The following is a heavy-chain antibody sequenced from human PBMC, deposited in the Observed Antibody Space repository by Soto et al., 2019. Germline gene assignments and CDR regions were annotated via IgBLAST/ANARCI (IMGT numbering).Heavy chain of an antibody. J-gene: IGHJ6*03. CDR2: IVVGSGNT. CDR1: GFTFTSSA. V-gene: IGHV1-58*02. D-gene: IGHD6-6*01. Sequence: ASVKVSCKASGFTFTSSAMQWVRQARGQRLEWIGWIVVGSGNTNYAQKFQERVTITRDMSTSTAYMELSSLRSEDTAVYYCAAGKYSSSPNYYYYMDVWGKGTTVTVSS. CDR3: AAGKYSSSPNYYYYMDV.